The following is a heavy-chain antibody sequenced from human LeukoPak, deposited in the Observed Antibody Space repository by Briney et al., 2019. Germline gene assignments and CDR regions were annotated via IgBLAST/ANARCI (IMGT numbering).Heavy chain of an antibody. CDR3: ATSRPSGWDVFDI. J-gene: IGHJ3*02. D-gene: IGHD6-19*01. Sequence: GGSLRLSCAASGFTFSDPYMDWVRQAPGKGLECVGRTRNKANSYTTEYAASVKGRFTISIDNSKNSLYLQMNSLKTEDTAVYYCATSRPSGWDVFDIWGQGTMVTVSS. CDR2: TRNKANSYTT. V-gene: IGHV3-72*01. CDR1: GFTFSDPY.